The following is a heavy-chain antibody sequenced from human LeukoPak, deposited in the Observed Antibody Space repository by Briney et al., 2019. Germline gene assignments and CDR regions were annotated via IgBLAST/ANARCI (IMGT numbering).Heavy chain of an antibody. Sequence: GGSLRLSCAASGFTFSSYAMHWVRQAPGKGLEWVAVISYDGSNKYYADSVKGRFTISRDNSKNTLYLQMNSLRAEDTAVYYCARPSLPYYYYYYTDVWGKGTTVTVSS. CDR1: GFTFSSYA. D-gene: IGHD1-26*01. V-gene: IGHV3-30*04. CDR2: ISYDGSNK. J-gene: IGHJ6*03. CDR3: ARPSLPYYYYYYTDV.